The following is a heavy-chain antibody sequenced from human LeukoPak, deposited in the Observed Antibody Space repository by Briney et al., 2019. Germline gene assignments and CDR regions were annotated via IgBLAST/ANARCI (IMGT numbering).Heavy chain of an antibody. CDR2: IIPIHGTA. D-gene: IGHD2-21*01. V-gene: IGHV1-69*04. CDR3: ARGSTYCGGDCYPADY. CDR1: GGIFSSYA. Sequence: GASVKVSCKASGGIFSSYAISWVRQAPGQGLEWMGRIIPIHGTANYAQKFQGRVTITADKSTSTAYMELSSLRSEDTAVYYCARGSTYCGGDCYPADYWGQGTLVTVSS. J-gene: IGHJ4*02.